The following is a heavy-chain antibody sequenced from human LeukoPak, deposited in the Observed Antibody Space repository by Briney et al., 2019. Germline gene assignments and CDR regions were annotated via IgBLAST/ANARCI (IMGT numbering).Heavy chain of an antibody. CDR1: GFTFSTFG. V-gene: IGHV3-30*03. J-gene: IGHJ4*02. D-gene: IGHD3-22*01. CDR3: ARGRAEARSGKSSGYHY. CDR2: ISYDGSNK. Sequence: GALRLSCAASGFTFSTFGMHWVRQAPGKGLEWVAVISYDGSNKYYGDSVKGRFTISRDNSKNTLYLQMNSLRAEDTAVYYCARGRAEARSGKSSGYHYWGQGTLVTVSS.